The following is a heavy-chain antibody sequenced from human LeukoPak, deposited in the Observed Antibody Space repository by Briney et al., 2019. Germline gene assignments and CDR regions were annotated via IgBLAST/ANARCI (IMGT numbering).Heavy chain of an antibody. CDR3: AREVLNAFDI. D-gene: IGHD3-10*01. J-gene: IGHJ3*02. Sequence: GGSLRLSCAASGFTFSNHWMHWVRQAPGKGLMWVSRINSDGSNTRYGDSVKGRFTISRDNAKNMLYLQMSSLRVEDTAICYCAREVLNAFDIWGQGTLVTVSS. CDR2: INSDGSNT. V-gene: IGHV3-74*01. CDR1: GFTFSNHW.